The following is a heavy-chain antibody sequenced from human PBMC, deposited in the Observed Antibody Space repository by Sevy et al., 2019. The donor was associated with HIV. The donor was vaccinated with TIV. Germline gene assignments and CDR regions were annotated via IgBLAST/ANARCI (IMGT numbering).Heavy chain of an antibody. CDR1: GYTFTTYD. D-gene: IGHD1-26*01. CDR2: MNPNSGAT. CDR3: ARGDPDSGPSGDDAFDI. J-gene: IGHJ3*02. Sequence: ASVKVSCKASGYTFTTYDINWVRQATGQGLEWMGWMNPNSGATGYAQNFQGRVTITANTSISTAYMEQSSLKSEETAVYFCARGDPDSGPSGDDAFDIWGRGTMVPVSS. V-gene: IGHV1-8*03.